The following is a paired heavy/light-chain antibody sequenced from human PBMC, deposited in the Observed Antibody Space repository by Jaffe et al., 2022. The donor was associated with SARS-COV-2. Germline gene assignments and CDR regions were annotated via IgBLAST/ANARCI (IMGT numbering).Heavy chain of an antibody. V-gene: IGHV3-21*01. CDR3: ARGWGNYGSYYFDY. Sequence: EVQLVESGGGLVKPGGSLRLSCAASGFTFSDHSMTWVRQAPGKGLEWVSSISSGAYHIYYADSMEGRFTISRDNAKNSLYLQMNSLSAEDTAVYYCARGWGNYGSYYFDYWGLGALVTVSS. J-gene: IGHJ4*02. D-gene: IGHD3-10*01. CDR2: ISSGAYHI. CDR1: GFTFSDHS.
Light chain of an antibody. Sequence: DIQMTQSPSSLSASVGDRVTITCRASQGISNNLAWYQQKPGRVPKLLIYAASTLQSGVPSRFSGGGSGTHFTLTISSLQPDDVGSYYCQKYNGAPITFGGGTKVEI. J-gene: IGKJ4*01. V-gene: IGKV1-27*01. CDR2: AAS. CDR3: QKYNGAPIT. CDR1: QGISNN.